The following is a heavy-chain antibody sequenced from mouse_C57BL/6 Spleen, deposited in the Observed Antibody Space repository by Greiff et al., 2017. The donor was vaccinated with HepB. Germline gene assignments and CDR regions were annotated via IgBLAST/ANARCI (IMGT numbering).Heavy chain of an antibody. J-gene: IGHJ3*01. CDR2: IHPNSGST. V-gene: IGHV1-64*01. CDR1: GYTFTSYW. CDR3: SYEYPAWFAY. D-gene: IGHD5-1*01. Sequence: QVQLQQPGAELVKPGASVKLSCKASGYTFTSYWMHWVKQRPGQGLEWIGMIHPNSGSTNYNEKFKSKATLTVDKSSSTAYMQLSSLTSEDSAVYYCSYEYPAWFAYCGQGTLVTVSA.